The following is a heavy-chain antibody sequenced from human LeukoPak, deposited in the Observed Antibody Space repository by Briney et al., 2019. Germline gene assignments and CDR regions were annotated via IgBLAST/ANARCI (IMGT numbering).Heavy chain of an antibody. D-gene: IGHD1-26*01. J-gene: IGHJ6*03. CDR1: GGSINSGANY. V-gene: IGHV4-39*07. CDR2: IYYSGST. CDR3: ARVEVGADNYYYYYYMDV. Sequence: SETLSLTCTVSGGSINSGANYWAWISQPPGKGLEWIGTIYYSGSTYYNPSLNSRVTMSLDTSKNQFSLKLSSVTAADTAVYYCARVEVGADNYYYYYYMDVWGKGTTVTVSS.